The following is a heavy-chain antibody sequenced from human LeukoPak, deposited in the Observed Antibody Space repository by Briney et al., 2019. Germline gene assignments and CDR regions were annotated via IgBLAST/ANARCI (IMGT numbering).Heavy chain of an antibody. CDR3: AKDLSYGDYVGDFDI. CDR1: GFTFDDYA. Sequence: PGGSLRLSCAASGFTFDDYAMHWVRQAPGKGLEWVSGISWNSGSIGYADSVKGRFTISRDNAKNSLYLQMNSLRAEDTALYYCAKDLSYGDYVGDFDIWGQGTMVTVSS. V-gene: IGHV3-9*01. CDR2: ISWNSGSI. D-gene: IGHD4-17*01. J-gene: IGHJ3*02.